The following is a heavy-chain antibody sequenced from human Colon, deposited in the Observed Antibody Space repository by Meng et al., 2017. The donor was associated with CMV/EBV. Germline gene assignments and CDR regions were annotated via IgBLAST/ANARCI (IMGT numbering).Heavy chain of an antibody. CDR3: ARDPRGYY. CDR2: IKQDGSET. D-gene: IGHD3-10*01. CDR1: GFTFVEYW. Sequence: GESLKISCVTSGFTFVEYWMIWVRQAPGKGLEWVANIKQDGSETNYADSVKGRFTISRDNTKNSLYLQMNSLRAEDTAVYYCARDPRGYYWGQGTLVTVSS. V-gene: IGHV3-7*01. J-gene: IGHJ4*02.